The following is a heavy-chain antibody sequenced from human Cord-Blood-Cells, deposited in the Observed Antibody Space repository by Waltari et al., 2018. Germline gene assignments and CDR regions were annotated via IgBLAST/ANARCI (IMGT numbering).Heavy chain of an antibody. J-gene: IGHJ4*02. CDR1: GYTFTSYD. V-gene: IGHV1-8*03. CDR3: ARSPYDILTGYYRFFDY. Sequence: QVQLVQSGAEVKKPGASVKVSCKASGYTFTSYDINWVRPATGQGLEWMGWMNPNSGNTGYAQKFQGRVTITRNTSISTAYMELSSLRSEDTAVYYCARSPYDILTGYYRFFDYWGQGTLVTVSS. D-gene: IGHD3-9*01. CDR2: MNPNSGNT.